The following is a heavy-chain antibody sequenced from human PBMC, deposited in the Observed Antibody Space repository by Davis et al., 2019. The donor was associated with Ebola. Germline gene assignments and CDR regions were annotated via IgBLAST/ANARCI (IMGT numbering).Heavy chain of an antibody. CDR1: GFNFGGVA. V-gene: IGHV3-23*01. CDR3: AKGLRTQWLVTRYFDY. J-gene: IGHJ4*01. D-gene: IGHD6-19*01. CDR2: ITGSGIST. Sequence: GESLKISCAASGFNFGGVAISWVRQAPGRGLEWVSTITGSGISTYYADSVTGRFTISRDNSRDTLYLQMTSLRAEDTAVYYCAKGLRTQWLVTRYFDYWGHGNLVTVSS.